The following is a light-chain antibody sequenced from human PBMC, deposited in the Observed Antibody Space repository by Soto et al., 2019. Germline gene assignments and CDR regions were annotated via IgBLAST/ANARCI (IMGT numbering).Light chain of an antibody. CDR2: GVS. CDR1: SSDVSAYNY. CDR3: SSYATSTV. V-gene: IGLV2-14*01. J-gene: IGLJ2*01. Sequence: QSVLTQPASVSGSPGQSITISCTGSSSDVSAYNYVSWYQQHPGKAPKLMIYGVSNRPSGVSNRFSGSKSGNTASLTISGLQAEDEADYYCSSYATSTVFGGGTKVTVL.